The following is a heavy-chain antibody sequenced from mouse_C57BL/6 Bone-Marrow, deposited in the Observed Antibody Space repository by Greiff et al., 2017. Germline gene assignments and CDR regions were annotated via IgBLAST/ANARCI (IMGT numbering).Heavy chain of an antibody. V-gene: IGHV2-9-1*01. J-gene: IGHJ3*01. D-gene: IGHD2-2*01. CDR2: IWTGGGT. Sequence: VKLVESGPGLVAPSQSLSITCTVSGFSLTSYAISWVRQPPGKGLEWLGVIWTGGGTNYNSALKSRLSISKDNSKSQVFLKMNSLQTDDTARYYCARKVIYYGYDSLSYWGQGTLVTVSA. CDR3: ARKVIYYGYDSLSY. CDR1: GFSLTSYA.